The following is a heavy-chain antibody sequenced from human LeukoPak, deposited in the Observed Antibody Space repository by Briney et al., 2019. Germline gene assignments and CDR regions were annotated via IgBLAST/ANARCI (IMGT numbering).Heavy chain of an antibody. CDR2: IKVSGGRT. CDR3: AREPPESYYFDY. CDR1: GYTFSDFY. J-gene: IGHJ4*02. V-gene: IGHV1-46*01. Sequence: ASVKVSCKAFGYTFSDFYVHWVRQAPGQGLEWMGIIKVSGGRTEYAQKFQGRVTMTRDMSTSTVYMELNNLRSEDTAVYYCAREPPESYYFDYWGQGTLVTVSS.